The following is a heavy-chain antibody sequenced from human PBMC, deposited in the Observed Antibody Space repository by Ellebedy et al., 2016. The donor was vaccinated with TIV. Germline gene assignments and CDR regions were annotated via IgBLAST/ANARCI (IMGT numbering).Heavy chain of an antibody. Sequence: PGGSLRLSCAASGFTFSSYGMHWVRQAPGKGLEWVAFIRYDGSNKYYADSVKGRFTISRDNSKNTLYLQMNSLRAEDTAVYYCARDRRLNYYGMDVWGQGTTVTVSS. CDR2: IRYDGSNK. V-gene: IGHV3-30*02. CDR1: GFTFSSYG. CDR3: ARDRRLNYYGMDV. J-gene: IGHJ6*02.